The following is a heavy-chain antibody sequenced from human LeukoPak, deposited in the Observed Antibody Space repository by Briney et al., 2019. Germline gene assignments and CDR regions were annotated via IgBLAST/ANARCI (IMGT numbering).Heavy chain of an antibody. CDR1: GRTFSSYA. Sequence: SVKVSCKASGRTFSSYAIRWVRQAPGQGLEWMGGILPIFGTANYAQKFQGRVTITADESTSTVYMELSSLRAEDTAVYYCARGAVPAAIYNWFDPWGQGTLVTASS. D-gene: IGHD2-2*01. J-gene: IGHJ5*02. CDR2: ILPIFGTA. V-gene: IGHV1-69*13. CDR3: ARGAVPAAIYNWFDP.